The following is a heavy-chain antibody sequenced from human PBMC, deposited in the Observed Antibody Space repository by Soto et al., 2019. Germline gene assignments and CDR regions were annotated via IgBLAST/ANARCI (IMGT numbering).Heavy chain of an antibody. Sequence: PGESLKISCQASGYIFRNYWIGWVRQMPGKGLEYIGIIDCSDSDTRYSPSFQGQVTISADKSISTAYLQWSSLKASDTAMYYCARHHTNWVSSFDYWGQGTLVTVSS. D-gene: IGHD7-27*01. J-gene: IGHJ4*02. CDR2: IDCSDSDT. V-gene: IGHV5-51*01. CDR3: ARHHTNWVSSFDY. CDR1: GYIFRNYW.